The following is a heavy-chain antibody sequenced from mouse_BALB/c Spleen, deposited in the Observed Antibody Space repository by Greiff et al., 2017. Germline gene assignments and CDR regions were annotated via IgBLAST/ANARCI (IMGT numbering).Heavy chain of an antibody. D-gene: IGHD2-10*02. CDR3: ARQGYGNYVYFDY. V-gene: IGHV5-12-2*01. CDR2: ISNGGGST. CDR1: GFTFSSYT. J-gene: IGHJ2*01. Sequence: EVQGVESGGGLVQPGGSLKLSCAASGFTFSSYTMSWVRQTPEKRLEWVAYISNGGGSTYYPDTVKGRFTISRDNAKNTLYLQMSSLKSEDTAMYYCARQGYGNYVYFDYWGQGTTLTVSS.